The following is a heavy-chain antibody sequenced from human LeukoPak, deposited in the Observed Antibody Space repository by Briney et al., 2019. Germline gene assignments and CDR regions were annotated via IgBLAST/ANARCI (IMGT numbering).Heavy chain of an antibody. V-gene: IGHV3-30*03. Sequence: GGSLRLSCAASGFSFSKYGMHWIRQAPGKGLEWVAGISYDGSNQDYVDSVKGRFTISRDNSKNTLYLQMNSLRAEDTAVYYCARDSGEQLVLDYWGQGTLVTVSS. CDR3: ARDSGEQLVLDY. J-gene: IGHJ4*02. D-gene: IGHD6-13*01. CDR2: ISYDGSNQ. CDR1: GFSFSKYG.